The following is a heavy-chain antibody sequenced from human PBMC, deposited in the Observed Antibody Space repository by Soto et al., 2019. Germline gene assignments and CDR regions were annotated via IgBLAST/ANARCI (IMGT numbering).Heavy chain of an antibody. Sequence: QLQLQESGPGRVKPSETLSLTCTVSGGSISSSSYYWGWIRQPPGKGLEWIGSIYYSGSTYYNPSLKSRVTISVDTSKNQFSLKLSSVTAADTAVYYCARQDIVVVPAVTRNWFDPWGQGTLVTVSS. CDR2: IYYSGST. CDR1: GGSISSSSYY. V-gene: IGHV4-39*01. CDR3: ARQDIVVVPAVTRNWFDP. D-gene: IGHD2-2*01. J-gene: IGHJ5*02.